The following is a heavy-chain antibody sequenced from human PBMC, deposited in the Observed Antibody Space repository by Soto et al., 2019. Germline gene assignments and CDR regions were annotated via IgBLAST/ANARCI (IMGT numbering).Heavy chain of an antibody. J-gene: IGHJ5*02. CDR1: GGTFSSYA. Sequence: ASVKVSCKASGGTFSSYAISWVRQAPGQGLEWMGGIIPIFGTANYAQKFQGRVTITADESTSTAYMELSSLRSEDTAVYYCARGEEGSGYYYQGPLYNWFDPWGQGTLVTVSS. CDR3: ARGEEGSGYYYQGPLYNWFDP. V-gene: IGHV1-69*13. CDR2: IIPIFGTA. D-gene: IGHD3-22*01.